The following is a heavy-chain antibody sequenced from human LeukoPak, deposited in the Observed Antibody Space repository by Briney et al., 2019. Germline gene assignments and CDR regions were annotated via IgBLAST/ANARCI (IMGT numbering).Heavy chain of an antibody. D-gene: IGHD6-13*01. CDR1: GYTFTSYG. Sequence: GASVKVSCKASGYTFTSYGISWVRQAPGQGLEWMGWISAYNGNTNYAQKLQGRVTMTTDTSTSTVYMELSSLRSEDTAVYYCARVGYGSSWYLGYFQHWGQGTLSPSPQ. CDR2: ISAYNGNT. CDR3: ARVGYGSSWYLGYFQH. V-gene: IGHV1-18*01. J-gene: IGHJ1*01.